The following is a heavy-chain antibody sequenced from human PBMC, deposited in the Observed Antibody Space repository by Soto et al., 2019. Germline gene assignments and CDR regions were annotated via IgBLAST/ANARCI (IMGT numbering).Heavy chain of an antibody. V-gene: IGHV1-18*01. CDR3: AIGLPGIAAREYYYYYYGMDV. D-gene: IGHD6-6*01. Sequence: GASVKVSCKASGYTFTSYGISWVRQAPGQGLEWMGWISAYNGNTNYAQKLQGRVTMTTDTSTSTAYMELRSLRSDDTAVYYCAIGLPGIAAREYYYYYYGMDVWGQGTTVTVAS. CDR1: GYTFTSYG. J-gene: IGHJ6*02. CDR2: ISAYNGNT.